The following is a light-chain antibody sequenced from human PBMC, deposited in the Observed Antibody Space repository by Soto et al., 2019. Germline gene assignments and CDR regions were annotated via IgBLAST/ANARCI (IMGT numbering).Light chain of an antibody. V-gene: IGLV1-47*01. CDR1: SSNIGSNY. Sequence: QSVLTQPPSASGTPGQRVTISCSGSSSNIGSNYVYWYQQLPGTAPKLLIYRNNQRPSGVPDRFSGSKSGTSASLAISVLRSEDEDDYYCAAWDDSLSGRNVVFGGGTKLTVL. J-gene: IGLJ2*01. CDR3: AAWDDSLSGRNVV. CDR2: RNN.